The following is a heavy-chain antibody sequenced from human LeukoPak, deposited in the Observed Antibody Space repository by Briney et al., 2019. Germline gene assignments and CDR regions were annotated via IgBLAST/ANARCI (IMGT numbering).Heavy chain of an antibody. J-gene: IGHJ4*02. CDR3: ARRYSGYNIYDFDY. D-gene: IGHD5-12*01. CDR2: IYPGDSDT. V-gene: IGHV5-51*01. CDR1: GYRFSTYW. Sequence: GGSLRLSCTGSGYRFSTYWIGWVRQMTGKGLEWMGIIYPGDSDTRYSPSFQGQVTISADKSINTAYLQWSSLKASDTAMYYCARRYSGYNIYDFDYWGQGTLVTVSS.